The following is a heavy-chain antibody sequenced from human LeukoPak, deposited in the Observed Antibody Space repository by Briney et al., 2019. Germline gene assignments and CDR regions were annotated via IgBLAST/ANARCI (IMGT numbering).Heavy chain of an antibody. CDR1: GCTFSSYA. D-gene: IGHD2-2*01. V-gene: IGHV1-69*01. CDR3: ARDPLQYCSSTSCSPYYYDCSGSLGFDI. CDR2: IIPIFGTA. Sequence: SSEKVSCKASGCTFSSYAISWVRQAPGQGLEWMGGIIPIFGTANYAQKFQGRVTITADESTSTAYMELSSLRSEDTAVYYCARDPLQYCSSTSCSPYYYDCSGSLGFDIWGQGTMVTVSS. J-gene: IGHJ3*02.